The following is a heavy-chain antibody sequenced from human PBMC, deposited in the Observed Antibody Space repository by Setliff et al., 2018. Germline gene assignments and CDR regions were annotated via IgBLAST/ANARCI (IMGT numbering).Heavy chain of an antibody. CDR3: VRDRTAYSYGLDV. CDR2: LFDGGSA. D-gene: IGHD5-18*01. Sequence: PSETLSLTCAVSGYSISNGFYWGWIRQSPVKGLEWIGSLFDGGSAYYSPSLKSRASISLDASKNQFALKLTSATAADTAVYYCVRDRTAYSYGLDVWGQGTTVTVSS. CDR1: GYSISNGFY. J-gene: IGHJ6*02. V-gene: IGHV4-38-2*02.